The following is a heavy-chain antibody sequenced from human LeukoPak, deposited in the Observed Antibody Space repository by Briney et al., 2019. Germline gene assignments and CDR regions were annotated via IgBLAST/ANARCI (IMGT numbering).Heavy chain of an antibody. J-gene: IGHJ6*02. CDR3: ARQLCGGDCYSFGMDV. Sequence: GGSLRLSCAASGFTFSTYAMYWVRQAPGKGLEWVAVISYDGSNKYYADSVKGRFTISRDNFKNTLYLQMNSLRAEDTAVYYCARQLCGGDCYSFGMDVWGQGTTVTVSS. CDR1: GFTFSTYA. V-gene: IGHV3-30*04. D-gene: IGHD2-21*02. CDR2: ISYDGSNK.